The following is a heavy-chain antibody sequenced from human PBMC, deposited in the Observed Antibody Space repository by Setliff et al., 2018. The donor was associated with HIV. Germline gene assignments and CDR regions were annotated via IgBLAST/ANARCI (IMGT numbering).Heavy chain of an antibody. V-gene: IGHV4-59*08. Sequence: SETLSLTCTVSGGSISSYYWTWIRQRPGKGLEWIAFIYYSGSTYYSPSLKSRLMISVDTSKNQFSLNMTSVTAADTAVYFCARVVYTYYYMDVWGKGTTVTVSS. J-gene: IGHJ6*03. D-gene: IGHD2-15*01. CDR2: IYYSGST. CDR3: ARVVYTYYYMDV. CDR1: GGSISSYY.